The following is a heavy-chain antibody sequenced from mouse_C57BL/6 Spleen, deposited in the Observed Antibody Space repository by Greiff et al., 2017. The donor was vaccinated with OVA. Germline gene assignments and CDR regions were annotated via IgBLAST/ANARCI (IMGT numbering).Heavy chain of an antibody. J-gene: IGHJ4*01. Sequence: VQLQQSGAELARPGASVKLSCKASGYTFTSSGISWVKQRTGQGLEWIGEIYPRSGNTYYNEKFKGKATLTADKSSSAAYMELRSLTSEDSAVYFCARTGTGYDMDYWGQGTSVTVSS. CDR2: IYPRSGNT. D-gene: IGHD4-1*01. CDR3: ARTGTGYDMDY. CDR1: GYTFTSSG. V-gene: IGHV1-81*01.